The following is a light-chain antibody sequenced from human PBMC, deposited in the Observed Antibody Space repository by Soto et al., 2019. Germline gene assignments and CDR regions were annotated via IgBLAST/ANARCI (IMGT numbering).Light chain of an antibody. CDR1: QSVSSN. CDR2: DAS. Sequence: EIVMTQSPATLSVSPGERATLSCRASQSVSSNLAWYQQKPGQAPRLLIYDASTRATGIPARFRGSGSGTEFTLTISSLQSEDFAVYYCQQYNNWPPFTFGPGTKVDIK. CDR3: QQYNNWPPFT. J-gene: IGKJ3*01. V-gene: IGKV3-15*01.